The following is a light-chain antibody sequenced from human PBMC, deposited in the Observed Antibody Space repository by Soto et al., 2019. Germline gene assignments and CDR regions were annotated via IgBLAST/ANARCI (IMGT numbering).Light chain of an antibody. CDR2: AVS. J-gene: IGLJ1*01. CDR3: ISYTDRQSYL. V-gene: IGLV2-14*03. CDR1: SSDIGSYNH. Sequence: QSVLTEPASWSGSPGQSITISCRGTSSDIGSYNHVAWYQQFPGKSPKLMIYAVSDRPSGVSDRFSGSKSGITASLTISGLQTEDEADYYCISYTDRQSYLFGTGTKV.